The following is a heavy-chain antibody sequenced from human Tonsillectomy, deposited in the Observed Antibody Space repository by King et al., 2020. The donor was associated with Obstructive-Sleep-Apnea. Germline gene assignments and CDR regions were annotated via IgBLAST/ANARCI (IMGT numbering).Heavy chain of an antibody. Sequence: VQLVESGGGLVNPGGSLRLSCAASGFIFSDYYMNWIRQAPGKGLEWVSSISSSSSYTNYADSVKGRVTISRDNAKNSLYLQMNSLRAEDTAVYYCATELGATYYFDSWGQGTLVTVSS. V-gene: IGHV3-11*06. J-gene: IGHJ4*02. CDR3: ATELGATYYFDS. D-gene: IGHD1-26*01. CDR1: GFIFSDYY. CDR2: ISSSSSYT.